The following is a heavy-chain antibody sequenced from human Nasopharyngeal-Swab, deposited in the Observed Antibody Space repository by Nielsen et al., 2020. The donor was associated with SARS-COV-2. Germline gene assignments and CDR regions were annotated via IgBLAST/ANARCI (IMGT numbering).Heavy chain of an antibody. Sequence: GESLKISCVASGFTFNTYAISWVRQAPGKGPEWVSVISGSDYSTKYADSVKGRFTISRDNSKNTVNLQMNSLRAEDTAIYYCAKDRDSGDDSDDYYHYYGMDVWGQGTTVTVSS. CDR1: GFTFNTYA. J-gene: IGHJ6*02. CDR2: ISGSDYST. CDR3: AKDRDSGDDSDDYYHYYGMDV. D-gene: IGHD5-12*01. V-gene: IGHV3-23*01.